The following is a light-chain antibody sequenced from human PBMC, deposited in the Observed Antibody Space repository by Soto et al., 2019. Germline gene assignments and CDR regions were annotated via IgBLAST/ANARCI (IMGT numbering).Light chain of an antibody. CDR3: QQYNDWPPEYT. CDR1: QSVSNK. J-gene: IGKJ2*01. Sequence: EIVMTQSPATLSVSPGERVTLSCRASQSVSNKLAWYQHKPGQAPRLLIYGASSRATGIPARFSGSGSGTEFTLTISSLQSEDFAVYYCQQYNDWPPEYTFGQGTKLEI. V-gene: IGKV3-15*01. CDR2: GAS.